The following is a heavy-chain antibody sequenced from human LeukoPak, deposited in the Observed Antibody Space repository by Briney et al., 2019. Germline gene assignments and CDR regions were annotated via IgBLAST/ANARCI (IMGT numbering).Heavy chain of an antibody. V-gene: IGHV4-30-4*01. CDR2: IYYSGST. CDR1: GGSISSGDYY. D-gene: IGHD2-21*02. J-gene: IGHJ4*02. CDR3: ARGRVVVTAMDY. Sequence: NPSETLSLTCTVSGGSISSGDYYWSWIRQPPGKGLEWIGYIYYSGSTYYNPSLKSRVTISVDTSKNQFSLKLSSVTAADTAVYYCARGRVVVTAMDYWGQGTLVTVSS.